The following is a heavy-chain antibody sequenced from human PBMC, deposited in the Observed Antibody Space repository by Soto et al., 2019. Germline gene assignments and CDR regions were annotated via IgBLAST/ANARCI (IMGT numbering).Heavy chain of an antibody. J-gene: IGHJ3*02. Sequence: SQTLPLTCAVYVGSFSGYYWSWIRQPPGKGLEWIGEINHSGSTNYNPSLKSRFTISVDTSKNQFSLKLISVTAADTAVYYCASETLYGGGDCPDAFDIWGQGTVVTVSS. CDR2: INHSGST. V-gene: IGHV4-34*01. CDR3: ASETLYGGGDCPDAFDI. CDR1: VGSFSGYY. D-gene: IGHD2-21*02.